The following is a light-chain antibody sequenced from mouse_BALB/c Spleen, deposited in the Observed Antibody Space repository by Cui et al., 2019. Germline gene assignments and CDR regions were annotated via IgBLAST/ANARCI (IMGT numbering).Light chain of an antibody. Sequence: QIVLTQSPAIMSASPGETVTMTCSASSSVSYMHWYQQKSGTSPKRWIYDTSKLASGVAARFSGSGSGTSYSLTISSMEAEDAATYYCQQWSSNPPTFGAGTKLELK. J-gene: IGKJ5*01. CDR2: DTS. CDR1: SSVSY. CDR3: QQWSSNPPT. V-gene: IGKV4-59*01.